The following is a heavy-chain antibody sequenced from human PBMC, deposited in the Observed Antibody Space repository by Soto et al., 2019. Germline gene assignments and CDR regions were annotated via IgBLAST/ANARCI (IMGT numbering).Heavy chain of an antibody. CDR2: IGGSDNRT. CDR1: GFTFISYS. CDR3: APMGV. Sequence: SGGSLRRSGAACGFTFISYSMSWVRQAPGKGLEWVSAIGGSDNRTYYADSVKGRFPISRDNSKNTLYLQMSSLRADDTAVYYCAPMGVWGQLITDTVSS. V-gene: IGHV3-23*01. J-gene: IGHJ6*02.